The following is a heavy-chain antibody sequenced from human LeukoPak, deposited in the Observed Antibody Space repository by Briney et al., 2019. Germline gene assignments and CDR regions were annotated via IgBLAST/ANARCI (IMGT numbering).Heavy chain of an antibody. CDR1: GFTFSSYA. J-gene: IGHJ6*02. D-gene: IGHD3-22*01. Sequence: PGGSLRLSCAASGFTFSSYAMSWVRQAPGKGLEWVSAISGSGGSTYYADSVKGRFTISRDNSKNTLYLQMNSLRAEDTAVYYCAKDPWDSSGYFYYYYGMDVWGQGTTVTVSS. CDR3: AKDPWDSSGYFYYYYGMDV. V-gene: IGHV3-23*01. CDR2: ISGSGGST.